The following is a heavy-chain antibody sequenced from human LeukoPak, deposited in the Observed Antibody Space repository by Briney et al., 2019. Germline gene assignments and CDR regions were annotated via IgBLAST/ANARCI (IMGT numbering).Heavy chain of an antibody. V-gene: IGHV4-34*01. J-gene: IGHJ5*02. CDR3: ARGIAAVGTFWFDP. CDR1: GGSFSGYY. CDR2: INHSGST. Sequence: PSETLSLTCAVYGGSFSGYYWSWIRQPPGKGLEWIGEINHSGSTNYNPSLKSRVTISVDTSKNQFSLKLSSVTAADTAVYYCARGIAAVGTFWFDPWGQGTLVTVSS. D-gene: IGHD6-13*01.